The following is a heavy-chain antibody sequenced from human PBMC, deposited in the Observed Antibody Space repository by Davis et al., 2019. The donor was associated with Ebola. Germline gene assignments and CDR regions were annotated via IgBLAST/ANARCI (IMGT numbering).Heavy chain of an antibody. V-gene: IGHV4-59*01. Sequence: MPSETLSLTCTVSGFSISTYYYIWIRQSPGEGLEWIGCINHSGNSNYNPSLKSRVTMSVDTSNNQFSLKLNSVTAADTAVYYCARSYGAGNWFDPWGQGTLVTVSS. CDR2: INHSGNS. CDR3: ARSYGAGNWFDP. J-gene: IGHJ5*02. CDR1: GFSISTYY. D-gene: IGHD4-17*01.